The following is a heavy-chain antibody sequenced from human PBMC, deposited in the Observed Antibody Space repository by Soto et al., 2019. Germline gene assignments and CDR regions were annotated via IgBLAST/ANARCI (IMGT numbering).Heavy chain of an antibody. CDR3: ARGVRYLDWTNNHPLDY. CDR2: IYSGGST. J-gene: IGHJ4*02. D-gene: IGHD3-9*01. CDR1: GFTVSSNY. Sequence: EVQLVESGGGLVQPGGSLRLSCAASGFTVSSNYMSWVRQAPGKGLEWVSVIYSGGSTYYADSVKGRFTISRHNSKNTLYLQMNSLSAEDTAVYYCARGVRYLDWTNNHPLDYWGQGTLVTVSS. V-gene: IGHV3-53*04.